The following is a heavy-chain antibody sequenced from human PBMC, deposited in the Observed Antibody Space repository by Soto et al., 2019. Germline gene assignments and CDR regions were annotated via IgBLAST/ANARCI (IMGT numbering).Heavy chain of an antibody. Sequence: ASVKVSCKASGYTFTGYYMHWVRQAPGQGLEWMGWINPNSGGTNYAQKFQGWVTMTRDTSFSTAYMELSRLRSDDTAVYYCARVDPSYSSGWYFDYWGQGTLVTVSS. V-gene: IGHV1-2*04. CDR1: GYTFTGYY. CDR2: INPNSGGT. D-gene: IGHD6-19*01. J-gene: IGHJ4*02. CDR3: ARVDPSYSSGWYFDY.